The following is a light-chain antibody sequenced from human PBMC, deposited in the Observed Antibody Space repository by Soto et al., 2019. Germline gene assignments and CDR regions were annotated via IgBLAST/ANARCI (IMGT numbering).Light chain of an antibody. Sequence: EIVLTQSRGTLSLSPGERATLSCRASQSVSSSYLAWYQQKPGQAPRFLIYGASSRATGIPDRFSGSGSGTDFTLTISRLEPEDFAVYYCQQYGSSPTTFGQGTKVDIK. CDR2: GAS. V-gene: IGKV3-20*01. CDR3: QQYGSSPTT. J-gene: IGKJ1*01. CDR1: QSVSSSY.